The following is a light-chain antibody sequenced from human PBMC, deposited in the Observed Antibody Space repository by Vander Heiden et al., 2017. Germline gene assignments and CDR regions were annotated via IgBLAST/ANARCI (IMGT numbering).Light chain of an antibody. J-gene: IGLJ1*01. Sequence: QSVLTQPPSVSGAPGQRVTISCTGSSSNIGAGYDGHWYQQLPGTAPILLIYGNSNRPSGVPDRFSGSKSGTSASLAITGLQAEDEADYYCQSYDSSLSAYYVFGTGTKVTVL. V-gene: IGLV1-40*01. CDR3: QSYDSSLSAYYV. CDR2: GNS. CDR1: SSNIGAGYD.